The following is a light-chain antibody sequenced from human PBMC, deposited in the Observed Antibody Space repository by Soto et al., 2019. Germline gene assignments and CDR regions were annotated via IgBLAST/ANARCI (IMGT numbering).Light chain of an antibody. CDR3: QQSRSYTSS. V-gene: IGKV1-9*01. J-gene: IGKJ4*01. CDR1: QGINSY. CDR2: EAS. Sequence: HLTNSPTSLSLALPDTGTSTLRASQGINSYLAWYQQKPGKVPQLLIYEASILQSGVPSRFSGSGSGTDFTLTISSLQAEDFATYYCQQSRSYTSSFGGGTKVDIK.